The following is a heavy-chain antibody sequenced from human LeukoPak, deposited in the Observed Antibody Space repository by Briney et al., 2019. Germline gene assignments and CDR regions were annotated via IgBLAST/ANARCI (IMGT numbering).Heavy chain of an antibody. CDR1: GLVFSRSG. D-gene: IGHD3-10*01. CDR3: VSEERAVKDS. V-gene: IGHV3-30*02. J-gene: IGHJ4*02. CDR2: LQYDGNEI. Sequence: GRSLRLSCAASGLVFSRSGMHWVRQAPGKGLEWVAFLQYDGNEIYYAASVKGRFTISRDNSKNTLYLQMSSLRSDDTAVYYCVSEERAVKDSWGQGTLVSVSS.